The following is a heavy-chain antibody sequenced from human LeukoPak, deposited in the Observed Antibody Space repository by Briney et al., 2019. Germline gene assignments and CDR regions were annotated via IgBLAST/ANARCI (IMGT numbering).Heavy chain of an antibody. CDR2: INYSGST. V-gene: IGHV4-39*01. CDR3: ARHWEAGDFDY. D-gene: IGHD1-26*01. CDR1: SGSIRRSSYY. J-gene: IGHJ4*02. Sequence: SETLSLTCTVSSGSIRRSSYYWGWIRQPPGKGLEWIGSINYSGSTYYNPSLKSRVAIAVDTSKNQFSLNLSSVTATDTAVYYCARHWEAGDFDYWGQGTLVTVSS.